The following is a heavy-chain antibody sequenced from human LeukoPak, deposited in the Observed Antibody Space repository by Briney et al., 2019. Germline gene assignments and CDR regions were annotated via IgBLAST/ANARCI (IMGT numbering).Heavy chain of an antibody. CDR1: GFTFSDYY. V-gene: IGHV3-11*01. CDR2: ISSSGSTI. CDR3: ARDQVDIGMVRDPFDY. Sequence: GGSLRLSCAASGFTFSDYYMSWIRQAPGKGLEWVSYISSSGSTIYYADSVKRRFTITRDNAKNSLYLQMNSLRAEDTAVYYCARDQVDIGMVRDPFDYWGQGTLVTVSS. D-gene: IGHD2-2*03. J-gene: IGHJ4*02.